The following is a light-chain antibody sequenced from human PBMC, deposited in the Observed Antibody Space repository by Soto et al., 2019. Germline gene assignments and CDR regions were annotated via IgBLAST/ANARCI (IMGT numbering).Light chain of an antibody. V-gene: IGKV1-8*01. Sequence: AIRMTQSPSSLSASTGDRVTITCRASQGISSYLAWYQQKPGKAPKLLIYASSTLQSGVPSRFSGSRSGTDFTLTIRCLTSEDFATYYCQQYDSYPRTFGQGTKLEIK. CDR2: ASS. CDR1: QGISSY. CDR3: QQYDSYPRT. J-gene: IGKJ2*01.